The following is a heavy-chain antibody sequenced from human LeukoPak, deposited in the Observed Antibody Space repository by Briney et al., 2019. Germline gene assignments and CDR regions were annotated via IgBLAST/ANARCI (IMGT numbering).Heavy chain of an antibody. CDR2: IRSKAFGGTT. Sequence: PGGSPRLSCAASGFTFRNYWMTWVRQAPGKGLEWVGFIRSKAFGGTTEYAASVKGRFTISRDDSKSIAYLQMNSLKTEDTAVYYCTREGTQLWELLDYWGQGTLVTVSS. CDR1: GFTFRNYW. D-gene: IGHD1-26*01. CDR3: TREGTQLWELLDY. J-gene: IGHJ4*02. V-gene: IGHV3-49*02.